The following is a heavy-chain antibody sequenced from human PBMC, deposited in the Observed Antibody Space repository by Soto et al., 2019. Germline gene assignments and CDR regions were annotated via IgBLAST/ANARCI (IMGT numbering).Heavy chain of an antibody. CDR3: ASDLSGRADV. J-gene: IGHJ6*02. V-gene: IGHV3-74*01. D-gene: IGHD3-10*01. Sequence: LRLSCAASVFTFSSYWMHWVRQAPGKGLVWVSRMNEDGGTTDYADSVKGRFTISRDNAKNTLYLQMNSLRVEDTAVYYCASDLSGRADVWGQGTTVTVSS. CDR2: MNEDGGTT. CDR1: VFTFSSYW.